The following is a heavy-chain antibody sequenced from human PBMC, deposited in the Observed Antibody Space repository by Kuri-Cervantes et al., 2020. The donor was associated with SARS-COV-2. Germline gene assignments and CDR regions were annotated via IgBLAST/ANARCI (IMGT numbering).Heavy chain of an antibody. CDR2: TNAGNGNT. V-gene: IGHV1-3*01. CDR3: ARHDDSSGYYAGYYFDY. J-gene: IGHJ4*02. Sequence: ASVKVSCKASGYAFTSYAMHWVRQAPGQRPEWMGWTNAGNGNTKYSQKFQGRVTITRDTSASTAYMELSSLRSEDTAVYYCARHDDSSGYYAGYYFDYWGQGTLVTVSS. CDR1: GYAFTSYA. D-gene: IGHD3-22*01.